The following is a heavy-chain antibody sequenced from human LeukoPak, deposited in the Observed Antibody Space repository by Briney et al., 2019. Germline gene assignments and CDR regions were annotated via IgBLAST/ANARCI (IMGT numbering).Heavy chain of an antibody. CDR1: GGSISSYY. J-gene: IGHJ4*02. V-gene: IGHV4-4*07. Sequence: KSSETLSLTCTVSGGSISSYYWSWLRQPAGKGLEWIGRIYTSGSTNYNPSLKSRVTMSVDTSKNQFSLKLSSVTAAGTAVYYCARGKTWIQLWRRYYFDYWGQGTLVTVSS. CDR2: IYTSGST. CDR3: ARGKTWIQLWRRYYFDY. D-gene: IGHD5-18*01.